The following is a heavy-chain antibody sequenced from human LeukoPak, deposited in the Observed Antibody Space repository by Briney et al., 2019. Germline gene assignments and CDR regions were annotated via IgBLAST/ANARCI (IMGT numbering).Heavy chain of an antibody. D-gene: IGHD7-27*01. CDR2: IIPIFGTA. Sequence: GSSVKVSCKAPGGTFSSYAISWVRQAPGQGLEWMGGIIPIFGTANYAQKFQGRVTITADESTSTAYMELSSLRSEDTAVYYCARAAGDSERGGDYFDYWGQGALVTVSS. J-gene: IGHJ4*02. CDR1: GGTFSSYA. V-gene: IGHV1-69*01. CDR3: ARAAGDSERGGDYFDY.